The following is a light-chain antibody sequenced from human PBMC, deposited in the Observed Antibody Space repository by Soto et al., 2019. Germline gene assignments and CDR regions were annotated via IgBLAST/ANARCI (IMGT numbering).Light chain of an antibody. CDR2: STN. Sequence: QTVVTQEPSFSVSPGRTVTLTCGLSSGSVSTYYYPSWYQQTPGQAPRTLIYSTNTRSSGVPDRFSGSILGNKAALTITGAQADDESYYYCVLYMGGSISVFGGGTKLTVL. CDR1: SGSVSTYYY. J-gene: IGLJ2*01. V-gene: IGLV8-61*01. CDR3: VLYMGGSISV.